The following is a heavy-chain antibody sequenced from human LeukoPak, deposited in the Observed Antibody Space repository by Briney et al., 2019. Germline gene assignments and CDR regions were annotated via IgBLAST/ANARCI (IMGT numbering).Heavy chain of an antibody. V-gene: IGHV1-69*13. CDR2: IIPIFGTA. J-gene: IGHJ4*02. D-gene: IGHD6-19*01. CDR3: ARVLIAVAGRPFDY. Sequence: SVKVSCKASGGTFVSYAISWVRQAPGQGLEWMGGIIPIFGTANYAQKFQGGVTITADESTSTAYMELSSLRSEDTAVYYCARVLIAVAGRPFDYWGQGTLVTVSS. CDR1: GGTFVSYA.